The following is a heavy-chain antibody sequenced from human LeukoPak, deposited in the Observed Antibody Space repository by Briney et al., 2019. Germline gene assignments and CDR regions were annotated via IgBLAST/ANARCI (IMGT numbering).Heavy chain of an antibody. CDR3: ARDSGHGLGH. CDR2: INYNGSRI. D-gene: IGHD2-8*01. V-gene: IGHV3-74*03. J-gene: IGHJ4*02. CDR1: AFTFSSYW. Sequence: PGGSLRLSCGASAFTFSSYWMNWVRQAPGKGLVWVSRINYNGSRITYADSVKGRFTISRDNPKNTLYLQMNSLRVEDTAVYYCARDSGHGLGHWGQGTLVTVSS.